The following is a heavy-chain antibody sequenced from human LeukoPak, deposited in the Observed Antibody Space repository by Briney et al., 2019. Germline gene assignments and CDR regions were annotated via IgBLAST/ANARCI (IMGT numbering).Heavy chain of an antibody. CDR3: ARELVDTAMVDY. D-gene: IGHD5-18*01. Sequence: ASVKVSCKASGYTFTSYAMHWVRQAPGQRLEWMGWINAGNGNTKYSQEFQGRVTITRDTSASTAYMELSSLRSEDLAVYYCARELVDTAMVDYWGQGTLVTVSS. V-gene: IGHV1-3*03. CDR1: GYTFTSYA. CDR2: INAGNGNT. J-gene: IGHJ4*02.